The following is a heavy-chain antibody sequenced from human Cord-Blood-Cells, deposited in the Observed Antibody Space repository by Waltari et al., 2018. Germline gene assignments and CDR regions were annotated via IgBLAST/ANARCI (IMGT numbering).Heavy chain of an antibody. D-gene: IGHD6-13*01. CDR1: GFTFSSYA. Sequence: QVQLVESGGGVVQPGRSLRLSCAASGFTFSSYAMHWVRQAPGKGLEWVAVISYDGSNKYYADSVKGRFTISRDNSKNTLYLQMNSLRAEDTAVYYSIAAAGPYYYYGMDVWGQGTTVTVSS. J-gene: IGHJ6*02. CDR2: ISYDGSNK. CDR3: IAAAGPYYYYGMDV. V-gene: IGHV3-30-3*01.